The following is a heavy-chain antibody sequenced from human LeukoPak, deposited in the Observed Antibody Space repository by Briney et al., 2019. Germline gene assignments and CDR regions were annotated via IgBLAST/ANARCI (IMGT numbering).Heavy chain of an antibody. D-gene: IGHD6-13*01. CDR1: GFTFSSDS. CDR3: AKDGGSSWHNNDAFDI. Sequence: PGGSLRLSCTASGFTFSSDSINWVRQAPGKGLEWISFISSSSRYIYYADSVKGRFTISRDNAKNSLYLQMNSLRAEDMALYYCAKDGGSSWHNNDAFDIWGQGTMVTVSS. J-gene: IGHJ3*02. V-gene: IGHV3-21*04. CDR2: ISSSSRYI.